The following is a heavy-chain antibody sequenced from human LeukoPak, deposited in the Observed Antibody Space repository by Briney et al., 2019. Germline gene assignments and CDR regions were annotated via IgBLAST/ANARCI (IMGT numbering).Heavy chain of an antibody. CDR2: IIPIFGTA. J-gene: IGHJ4*02. CDR1: GGTFSSYA. D-gene: IGHD6-19*01. CDR3: VTVAGRDYYFDY. Sequence: WASVTVSCKASGGTFSSYAISWVRQAPGQGLEWMGGIIPIFGTANYAQKFQGRVTITADESTSTAYMELSSLRSEDTAVYYCVTVAGRDYYFDYWGQGTLVTVSS. V-gene: IGHV1-69*13.